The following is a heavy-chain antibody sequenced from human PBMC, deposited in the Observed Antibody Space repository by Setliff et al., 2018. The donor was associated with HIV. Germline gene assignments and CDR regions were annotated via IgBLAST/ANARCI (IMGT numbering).Heavy chain of an antibody. CDR3: ARWVVGARSFGD. D-gene: IGHD1-26*01. J-gene: IGHJ4*02. V-gene: IGHV1-3*03. CDR1: GYSFTNSA. Sequence: ASVKVSCKASGYSFTNSAIHWVRQAPGQRPEWMGWINGGNGNTKYSQQFQGRVTITRDTSATTAYMELSSLRSEDMAVYYCARWVVGARSFGDWGQGTLVTVSS. CDR2: INGGNGNT.